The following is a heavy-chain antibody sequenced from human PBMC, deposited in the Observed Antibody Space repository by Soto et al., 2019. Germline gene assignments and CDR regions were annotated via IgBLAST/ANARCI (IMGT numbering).Heavy chain of an antibody. CDR2: IWYDGSNK. Sequence: QVQLVESGGGVVQPGRSLRLSCAASGFTFSSYGMHWVRQAPGKGLEWVAVIWYDGSNKYYADSVKGRFTISRDNSKNTLYLQMNSLRAEDTAVYYCVLALVRNFDYWGQGTLVTVSS. J-gene: IGHJ4*02. CDR1: GFTFSSYG. CDR3: VLALVRNFDY. V-gene: IGHV3-33*01. D-gene: IGHD6-13*01.